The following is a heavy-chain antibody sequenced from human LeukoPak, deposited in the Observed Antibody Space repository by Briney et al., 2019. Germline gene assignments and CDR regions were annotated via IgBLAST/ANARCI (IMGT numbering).Heavy chain of an antibody. CDR1: GYTFTDYA. Sequence: ASVKVSCKASGYTFTDYAINWVRQAPGQGLEWMGWINTNTGNPTYAQGFTGRFVFSLDTSVSTAYLQISSLQTEDTAVYYCARGIWRVVGSQDYWGQGTLVTVCS. D-gene: IGHD3-22*01. CDR2: INTNTGNP. V-gene: IGHV7-4-1*02. CDR3: ARGIWRVVGSQDY. J-gene: IGHJ4*02.